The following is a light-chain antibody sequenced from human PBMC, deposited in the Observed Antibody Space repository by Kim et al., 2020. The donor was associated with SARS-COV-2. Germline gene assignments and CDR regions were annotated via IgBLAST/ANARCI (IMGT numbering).Light chain of an antibody. Sequence: VSPGQKASTTCAGDKLGDEHVWWYHRKPGPSPVLVVDQDNKRPSGISERFSASNAGNTATLTISGTQALDEADYYCQAWDTDTSRTFGGGTKLTVL. CDR1: KLGDEH. CDR3: QAWDTDTSRT. V-gene: IGLV3-1*01. CDR2: QDN. J-gene: IGLJ2*01.